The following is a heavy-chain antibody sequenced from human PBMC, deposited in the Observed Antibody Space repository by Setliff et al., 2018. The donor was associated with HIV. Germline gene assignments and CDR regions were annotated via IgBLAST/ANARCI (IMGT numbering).Heavy chain of an antibody. D-gene: IGHD1-26*01. Sequence: ASVKVSCKASGYTFTSYGISWVRQAPGQGLEWMGWISAYNGNTNYAQKLQGRVTMTPDTSTSTAYMELRSLRSDDTAVYYCARDSEWGSYIFWTFDIWGQGTMVTVSS. CDR1: GYTFTSYG. J-gene: IGHJ3*02. V-gene: IGHV1-18*01. CDR3: ARDSEWGSYIFWTFDI. CDR2: ISAYNGNT.